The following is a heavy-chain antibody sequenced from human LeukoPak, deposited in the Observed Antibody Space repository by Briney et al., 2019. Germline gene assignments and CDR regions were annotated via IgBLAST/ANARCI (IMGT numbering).Heavy chain of an antibody. Sequence: SGPTLVNPTQTLTLTCTFSGFSLSTSGVGVGXXXXXXXXXXXWLALIYWDDDNRYNPSLKSRLTITKDTSKNQVVLTVTNMDPVDTATYYCAHRGSSGTYALHWGQGTLVAVSS. J-gene: IGHJ1*01. CDR3: AHRGSSGTYALH. CDR2: IYWDDDN. V-gene: IGHV2-5*02. CDR1: GFSLSTSGVG. D-gene: IGHD3-10*01.